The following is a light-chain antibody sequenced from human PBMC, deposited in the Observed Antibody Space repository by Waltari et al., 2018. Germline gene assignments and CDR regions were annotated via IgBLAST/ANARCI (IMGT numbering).Light chain of an antibody. V-gene: IGLV3-21*04. CDR2: YDS. J-gene: IGLJ2*01. Sequence: SYVVTQSPSVSVAPGETARVTCGGDTIGSKSVHWYQQRPGQAPLLVISYDSDRPSGIPERFSGSNSGNTATLTISWVEADDEADYYCLVWHSTTDHHGVFGGGTKLTVL. CDR3: LVWHSTTDHHGV. CDR1: TIGSKS.